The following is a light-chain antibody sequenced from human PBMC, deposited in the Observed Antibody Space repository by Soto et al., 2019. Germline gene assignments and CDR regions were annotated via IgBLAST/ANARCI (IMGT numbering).Light chain of an antibody. V-gene: IGKV3-20*01. Sequence: EIVLTQSPGTLSLSPGERATLSCRASQSVSRNYLAWYQQKPGQAPRPLIYGASSRATGIPDRLSGSGAGTDFSLTISRLEPEDFAVYYCQQYGSSPWTFGQGTQLEIK. CDR3: QQYGSSPWT. CDR2: GAS. CDR1: QSVSRNY. J-gene: IGKJ1*01.